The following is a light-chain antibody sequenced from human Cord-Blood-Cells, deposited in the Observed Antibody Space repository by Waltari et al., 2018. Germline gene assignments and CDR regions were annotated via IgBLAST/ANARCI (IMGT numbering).Light chain of an antibody. J-gene: IGLJ2*01. CDR3: QSYDSSNRGVV. CDR2: EDN. Sequence: NFMLTQPHSVSESPGKTVTISCTRSSGSMASNYVQWYQQRPGSSPTTVIYEDNQRPSGVPDRFSGSIDSSSNSASLTISGLKTEDEADYYCQSYDSSNRGVVFGGGTKLTVL. V-gene: IGLV6-57*01. CDR1: SGSMASNY.